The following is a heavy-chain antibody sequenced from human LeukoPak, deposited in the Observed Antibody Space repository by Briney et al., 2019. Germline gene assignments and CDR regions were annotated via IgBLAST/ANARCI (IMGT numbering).Heavy chain of an antibody. Sequence: GGSLRLSCAASGFTFSSSAMSWVRQAPGKPLEYVSFIHHNGDITSYADSVRGRFTVSRDNSKNTLFLDLTSLRTDDTAVYYCARDMSGTYSFDYWGQGTLVTVSS. CDR2: IHHNGDIT. D-gene: IGHD1-26*01. CDR3: ARDMSGTYSFDY. V-gene: IGHV3-64D*06. J-gene: IGHJ4*02. CDR1: GFTFSSSA.